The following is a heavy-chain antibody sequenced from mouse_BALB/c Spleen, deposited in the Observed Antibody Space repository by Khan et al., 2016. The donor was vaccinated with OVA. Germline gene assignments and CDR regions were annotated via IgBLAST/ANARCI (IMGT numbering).Heavy chain of an antibody. CDR2: IWGGGST. D-gene: IGHD2-2*01. J-gene: IGHJ4*01. CDR3: ARSYYVYDGYYAMDN. Sequence: QVQLKESGPGLVAPSQSLSITCTVSGFSLSRYSVHWVRQPPGKGLEWLGMIWGGGSTAYNSALKSRLRIRKDNSKSQIFLKMKRLPTDYTAIYYCARSYYVYDGYYAMDNWGQGTSVTVSS. CDR1: GFSLSRYS. V-gene: IGHV2-6-4*01.